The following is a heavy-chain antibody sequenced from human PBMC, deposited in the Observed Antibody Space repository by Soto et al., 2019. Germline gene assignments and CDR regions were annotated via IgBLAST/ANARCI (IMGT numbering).Heavy chain of an antibody. CDR3: ARDYYDSSGYYYGFDY. CDR1: GGSISSSNW. D-gene: IGHD3-22*01. V-gene: IGHV4-4*01. CDR2: IYHSGST. J-gene: IGHJ4*02. Sequence: PSETLSLTCAVSGGSISSSNWWSWVRQPPGKGLEWIGEIYHSGSTNYNPSLKSRVTISVDRSKNQFSLKLSSVTAADTAVYCCARDYYDSSGYYYGFDYWGQGTLVTVSS.